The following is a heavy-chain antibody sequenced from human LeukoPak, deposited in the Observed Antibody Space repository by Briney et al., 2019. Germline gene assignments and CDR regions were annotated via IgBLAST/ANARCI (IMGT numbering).Heavy chain of an antibody. D-gene: IGHD4-23*01. CDR3: AKLATTVVTPNWYFDL. J-gene: IGHJ2*01. V-gene: IGHV3-23*01. Sequence: GGSLRLSCAASGFTFSSYAMSWVRQAPGKGLEWVSAISGSGASTYYADSVKGRFTISRDNSKNTLYLQMNSLRAEDTAVYYCAKLATTVVTPNWYFDLWGRGTLVTVSS. CDR2: ISGSGAST. CDR1: GFTFSSYA.